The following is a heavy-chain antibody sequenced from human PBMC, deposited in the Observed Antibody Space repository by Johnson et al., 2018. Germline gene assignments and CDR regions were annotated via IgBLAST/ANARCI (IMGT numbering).Heavy chain of an antibody. CDR1: GFTFSSYG. V-gene: IGHV3-30*18. Sequence: QVQLQESGGGVVQXGRSLRLSCAASGFTFSSYGMHWVRQAPGKGLEWVAVISHDGSTKGYGDSVQGRFTIARDNSKNTVDLQMSSLRPEETATSYRTKDRLSGSTGWYYYGMDVWGQGTTVSVSS. CDR3: TKDRLSGSTGWYYYGMDV. J-gene: IGHJ6*02. CDR2: ISHDGSTK. D-gene: IGHD6-19*01.